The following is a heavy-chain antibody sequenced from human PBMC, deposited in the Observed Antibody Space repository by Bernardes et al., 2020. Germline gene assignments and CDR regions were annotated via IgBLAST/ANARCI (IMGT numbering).Heavy chain of an antibody. J-gene: IGHJ6*04. CDR1: GGSISSSNW. CDR2: IYHSGST. V-gene: IGHV4-4*02. CDR3: ARDWGVVVAADYYYYGMDV. Sequence: SETLSLTCAVSGGSISSSNWWSWVRQPPGKGLEWIGEIYHSGSTNYNPSLKCRVTISVDKSKNQFSLKLSSVTAADTAVYYCARDWGVVVAADYYYYGMDVWGKGTTVTVSS. D-gene: IGHD2-15*01.